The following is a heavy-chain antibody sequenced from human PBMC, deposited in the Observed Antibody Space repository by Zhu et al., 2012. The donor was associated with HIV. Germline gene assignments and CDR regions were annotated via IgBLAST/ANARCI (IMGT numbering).Heavy chain of an antibody. Sequence: QVQLVQSGAEVKKPGASVKVSCKASGYTFTGYYMHWVRQAPGQGLEWMGWINPNSGDTNYAQKFQGRVTMTRDTSISTAYMELSRLRSDDTAVYYCARQMFYTGGQGWYFDLWGRGTL. CDR2: INPNSGDT. CDR3: ARQMFYTGGQGWYFDL. CDR1: GYTFTGYY. J-gene: IGHJ2*01. V-gene: IGHV1-2*02. D-gene: IGHD3-10*02.